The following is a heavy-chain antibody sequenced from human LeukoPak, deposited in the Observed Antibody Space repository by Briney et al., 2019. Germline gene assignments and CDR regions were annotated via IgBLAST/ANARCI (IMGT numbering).Heavy chain of an antibody. CDR1: EYTFTGYY. D-gene: IGHD6-13*01. V-gene: IGHV1-2*02. CDR3: ARDASSSWFSGAFDI. CDR2: INPNSDDT. J-gene: IGHJ3*02. Sequence: EASVKVSCKASEYTFTGYYIHWVRQAPGQGLEWMGWINPNSDDTKYAQRFQGRVTMTRDTPASTAYMELRSLRSEDMAVYYCARDASSSWFSGAFDIWGQGTMVTISS.